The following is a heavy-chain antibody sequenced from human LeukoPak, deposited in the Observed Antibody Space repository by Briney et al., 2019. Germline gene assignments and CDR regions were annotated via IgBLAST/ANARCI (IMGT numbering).Heavy chain of an antibody. CDR2: ISSSSSYI. V-gene: IGHV3-21*01. Sequence: GGSLRLSCAASGFTFSSYSMNWVRQAPGKGLEWVSSISSSSSYIYYADSVKGRFTISRDNAKNSLYLQMNSLRAEDTAVYYCARGRYGGNAFDIWGQGTMVTVSS. J-gene: IGHJ3*02. CDR3: ARGRYGGNAFDI. D-gene: IGHD4-23*01. CDR1: GFTFSSYS.